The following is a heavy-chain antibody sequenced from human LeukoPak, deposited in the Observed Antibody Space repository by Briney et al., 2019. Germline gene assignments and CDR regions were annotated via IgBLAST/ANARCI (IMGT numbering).Heavy chain of an antibody. V-gene: IGHV3-7*01. CDR2: VNDDEREK. J-gene: IGHJ4*02. Sequence: GGSLRLSCAASGFTFSRSWMSWVRQTPGKGLEWVANVNDDEREKYYVDSVKGRFSISRDNARDSLYLQMNRLRVEDTAVYYCARVSSGWYQVFFDYWGQGTLVTVSS. CDR3: ARVSSGWYQVFFDY. CDR1: GFTFSRSW. D-gene: IGHD6-19*01.